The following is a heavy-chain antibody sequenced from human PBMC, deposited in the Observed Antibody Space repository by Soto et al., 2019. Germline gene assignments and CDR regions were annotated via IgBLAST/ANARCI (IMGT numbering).Heavy chain of an antibody. CDR1: GYSISSGYY. J-gene: IGHJ4*02. D-gene: IGHD3-22*01. Sequence: SETLSLTCAVSGYSISSGYYWGWIRQPPGKGLEWIGSTYHSGSTYYNPSLKSRVTISVDTSKNQFSLKLSSVTAADTAVYYCAMIPTSNYYDSSGYYRGGYWGQGTLVTVSS. CDR3: AMIPTSNYYDSSGYYRGGY. V-gene: IGHV4-38-2*01. CDR2: TYHSGST.